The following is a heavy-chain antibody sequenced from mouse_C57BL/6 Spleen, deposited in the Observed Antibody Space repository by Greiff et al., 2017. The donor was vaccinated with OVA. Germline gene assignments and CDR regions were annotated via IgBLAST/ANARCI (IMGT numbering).Heavy chain of an antibody. D-gene: IGHD2-4*01. CDR3: ARQGDYDERGAMDY. Sequence: QVQLQQPGAELVKPGASVKLSCKASGYTFTSYWRQWVKQRPGQGLEWIGEIDPSDSYTTYNQKFKGKATLTVDTSSSPAYMQRSSLTSEDSAVYYCARQGDYDERGAMDYWGQGTSVTVSS. CDR1: GYTFTSYW. J-gene: IGHJ4*01. CDR2: IDPSDSYT. V-gene: IGHV1-50*01.